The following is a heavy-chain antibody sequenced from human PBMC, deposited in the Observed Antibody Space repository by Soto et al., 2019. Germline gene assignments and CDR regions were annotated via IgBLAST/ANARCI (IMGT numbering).Heavy chain of an antibody. V-gene: IGHV3-64*01. CDR3: ASGGSGFYFDY. J-gene: IGHJ4*02. CDR2: ISSNGGST. Sequence: EVQLVESGGGLVQPGGSLRLSCAASGFTFSSYAMHWVRQAPGKGLEYVSAISSNGGSTYYAQSVKGRFTISRDNSKNTLYLQMGSLRAEDMAVYYCASGGSGFYFDYWGQGTLVTVSS. CDR1: GFTFSSYA. D-gene: IGHD3-16*01.